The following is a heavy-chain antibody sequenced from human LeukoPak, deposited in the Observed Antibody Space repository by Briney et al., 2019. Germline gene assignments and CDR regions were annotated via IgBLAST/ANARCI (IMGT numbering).Heavy chain of an antibody. CDR1: GFPFSSYG. CDR2: ISYDGSNE. J-gene: IGHJ4*02. Sequence: PGRSLRLSCAASGFPFSSYGMHWVRQAPGKGPEWVAVISYDGSNEYYADSVKGRFTISRDNSKNTLYLQMNSLRAEDTAMYYCAKAFQSRGYYLWAPFDYWGQGTLVTVSS. D-gene: IGHD3-22*01. CDR3: AKAFQSRGYYLWAPFDY. V-gene: IGHV3-30*18.